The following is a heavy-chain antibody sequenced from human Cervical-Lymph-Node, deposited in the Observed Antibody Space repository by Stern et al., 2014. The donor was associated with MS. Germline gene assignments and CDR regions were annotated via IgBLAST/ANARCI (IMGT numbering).Heavy chain of an antibody. CDR3: ARSWRGWWDKFDC. V-gene: IGHV5-51*01. Sequence: EVQLVESGAEVKKSGESLKISCTGSGYDFSTYWIGWVRQMPGKGLEWLGIIYPSDSDPRYSPSFQGQVTISVDKSFSTAYLQWSSLQASDTAMYYCARSWRGWWDKFDCWGQGTQVTVSS. J-gene: IGHJ4*02. CDR2: IYPSDSDP. CDR1: GYDFSTYW. D-gene: IGHD1-26*01.